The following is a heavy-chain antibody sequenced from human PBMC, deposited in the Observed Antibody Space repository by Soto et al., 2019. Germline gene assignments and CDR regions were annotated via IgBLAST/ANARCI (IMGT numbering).Heavy chain of an antibody. V-gene: IGHV3-7*04. CDR3: ARDYYDSSGYYSRFDY. D-gene: IGHD3-22*01. Sequence: GGSLRLSCAASGFTFTRYWMSWVREAPVKGLEWVANIKQDGSEKYYVDSVKGRFTISRDNAKNSLYLQMNSLRAEDTAVYYCARDYYDSSGYYSRFDYWGQGTLVTVSS. J-gene: IGHJ4*02. CDR1: GFTFTRYW. CDR2: IKQDGSEK.